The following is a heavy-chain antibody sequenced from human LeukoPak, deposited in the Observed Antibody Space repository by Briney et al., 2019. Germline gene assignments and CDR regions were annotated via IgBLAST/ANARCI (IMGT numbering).Heavy chain of an antibody. CDR1: GGTFSSYA. Sequence: GASVKVSRKASGGTFSSYAISWVRQAPGQGLEWMGWINPNSGGTNYAQKFQGRVTMTRDTSIGTAYMELSRLRSDDTAVYYCARDSGERGSGSYLIAYWGQGTLVTVSS. V-gene: IGHV1-2*02. D-gene: IGHD3-10*01. CDR2: INPNSGGT. CDR3: ARDSGERGSGSYLIAY. J-gene: IGHJ4*02.